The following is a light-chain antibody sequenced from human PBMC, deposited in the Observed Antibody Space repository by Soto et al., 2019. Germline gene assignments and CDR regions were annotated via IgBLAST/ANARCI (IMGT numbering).Light chain of an antibody. V-gene: IGLV2-14*03. J-gene: IGLJ1*01. CDR3: ISYADRQSYL. Sequence: QSVLTQPASVSGSPGQSITISCSGTSSDIGSYNHVAWYQQFPGKSPKLMIYAVSDRPSGVSDRFSGSKSGITASLTISGLQTEDEADYYCISYADRQSYLFGPWTKVTVL. CDR2: AVS. CDR1: SSDIGSYNH.